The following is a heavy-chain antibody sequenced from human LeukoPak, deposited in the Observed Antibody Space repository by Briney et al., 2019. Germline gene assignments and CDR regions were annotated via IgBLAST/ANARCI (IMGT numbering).Heavy chain of an antibody. CDR3: AGGSSWSGGY. V-gene: IGHV4-59*08. Sequence: SETLSLTCTVSGGSISSYYWSWIRQPPGKGLEWIGYIYYSGSTNYNPSLKRRVTLSVDTSKTQFSLKLSSVTAADTAVYYCAGGSSWSGGYWGQGTLVTVSS. CDR1: GGSISSYY. CDR2: IYYSGST. D-gene: IGHD6-13*01. J-gene: IGHJ4*02.